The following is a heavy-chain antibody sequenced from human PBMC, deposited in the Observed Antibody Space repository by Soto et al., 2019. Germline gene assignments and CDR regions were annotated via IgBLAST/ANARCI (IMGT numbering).Heavy chain of an antibody. V-gene: IGHV3-33*01. D-gene: IGHD3-16*02. CDR1: GFTFSSYG. CDR2: IWYDGSNK. J-gene: IGHJ6*02. Sequence: PGGSLRLSCAASGFTFSSYGMHWVRQAPGKGLEWVAVIWYDGSNKYYADSVKGRFTISRDNSKNTLYLQMNSLRAEDTAVYYCARDKAWAWGGVVAIGYYGMDVWGQGTTVTVSS. CDR3: ARDKAWAWGGVVAIGYYGMDV.